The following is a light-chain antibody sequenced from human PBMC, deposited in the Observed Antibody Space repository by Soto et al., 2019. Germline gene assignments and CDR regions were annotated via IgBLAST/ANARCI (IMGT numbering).Light chain of an antibody. CDR2: GAS. J-gene: IGKJ5*01. Sequence: EIVLTQSPGALSLSPGERATLSCRASQSVSNNYLAWYQQKPGQAPRLLIYGASNRATGIPDRFSGSGSGTDFTLTISSPEPEDFAVYYCQQRSNWPPITFGQGTRLEIK. CDR3: QQRSNWPPIT. CDR1: QSVSNNY. V-gene: IGKV3D-20*02.